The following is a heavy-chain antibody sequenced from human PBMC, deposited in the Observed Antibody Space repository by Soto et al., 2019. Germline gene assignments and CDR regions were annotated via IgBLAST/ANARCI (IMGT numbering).Heavy chain of an antibody. Sequence: QVQLQESGPGLVKPSQTLSLTCSVSGDSVSSGDSYWSWIRQPPGKALEWIGYTSFSGYTSYSPSLKSRVTKSVDMSKSKFTLRLTSVTAADTAVYYCVRGGNPYHYATSGPGTFDKWGQGTLVSVSS. CDR2: TSFSGYT. V-gene: IGHV4-30-4*01. CDR3: VRGGNPYHYATSGPGTFDK. J-gene: IGHJ4*02. CDR1: GDSVSSGDSY. D-gene: IGHD1-26*01.